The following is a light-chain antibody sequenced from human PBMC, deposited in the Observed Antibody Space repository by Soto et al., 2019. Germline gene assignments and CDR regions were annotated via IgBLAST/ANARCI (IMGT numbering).Light chain of an antibody. CDR2: DTS. CDR1: QSVSSY. Sequence: EIVLTQSPATLSLSPGERATLSCRASQSVSSYLAWYQQKPGQAPRLLIYDTSKRATGIPARFSGSGSGTDFTLTISSLEPEDVAVYYCQQRTNWPRSFTFGHGTKVDIK. J-gene: IGKJ3*01. V-gene: IGKV3-11*01. CDR3: QQRTNWPRSFT.